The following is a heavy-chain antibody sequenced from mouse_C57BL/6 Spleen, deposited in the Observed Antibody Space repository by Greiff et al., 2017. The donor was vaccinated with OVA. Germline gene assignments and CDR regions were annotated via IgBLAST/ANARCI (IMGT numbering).Heavy chain of an antibody. CDR1: GFNIKDYY. Sequence: EVKLMESGAELVKPGASVKLSCTASGFNIKDYYMHWVKQRTEQGLEWIGRIDPEDGETKYAPKFQGKATITADTSSNTAYLQLSSLTSEDTAVYYCASPYYSNFYAMDYWGQGTSVTVSS. D-gene: IGHD2-5*01. CDR3: ASPYYSNFYAMDY. J-gene: IGHJ4*01. V-gene: IGHV14-2*01. CDR2: IDPEDGET.